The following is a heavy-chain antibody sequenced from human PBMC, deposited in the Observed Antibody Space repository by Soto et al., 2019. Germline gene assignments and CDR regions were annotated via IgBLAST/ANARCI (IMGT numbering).Heavy chain of an antibody. D-gene: IGHD3-3*01. Sequence: XASLSLACIVCGDCVTSGHSYWSCIRQPPGKGLEWIGHIFFTGATTYSHSLKGRVTMSLDTSKSHFSLNLTSVTAADSATYFCARARSDSAASSFGRRMDVCGHGTTVTVSS. V-gene: IGHV4-61*03. CDR3: ARARSDSAASSFGRRMDV. J-gene: IGHJ6*02. CDR1: GDCVTSGHSY. CDR2: IFFTGAT.